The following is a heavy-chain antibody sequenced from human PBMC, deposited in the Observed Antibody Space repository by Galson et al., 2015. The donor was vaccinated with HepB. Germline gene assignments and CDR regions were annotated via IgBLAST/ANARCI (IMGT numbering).Heavy chain of an antibody. Sequence: SLRLSCAAPGFTFSSYSMNWVRQAPGKGLEWVSSISSSSSYIYYADSVKGRFTISRDNAKNSLYLQMNSLRAEDTAVYYCASKSSKAGGDYWGQGTLVTVSS. V-gene: IGHV3-21*01. D-gene: IGHD6-19*01. CDR2: ISSSSSYI. CDR3: ASKSSKAGGDY. CDR1: GFTFSSYS. J-gene: IGHJ4*02.